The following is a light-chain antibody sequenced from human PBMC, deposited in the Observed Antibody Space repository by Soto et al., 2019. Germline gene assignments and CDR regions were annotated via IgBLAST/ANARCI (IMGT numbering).Light chain of an antibody. CDR3: QQRNNWPWT. V-gene: IGKV3-11*01. Sequence: DIVLTHSPSTLSLSPLQTATLSFMASQSVSSYLAWYQQKAGQAPRLLIYEGSNRATGIPTRFSGSGSGTDFTLTISGLEPEDFAVYYCQQRNNWPWTFGQGTKVDIK. CDR1: QSVSSY. CDR2: EGS. J-gene: IGKJ1*01.